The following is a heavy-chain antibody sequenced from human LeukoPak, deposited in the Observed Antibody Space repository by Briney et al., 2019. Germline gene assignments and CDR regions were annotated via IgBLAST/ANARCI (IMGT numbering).Heavy chain of an antibody. CDR1: GGSISSSSYY. CDR2: IYYSGST. Sequence: SETLSLTCTVSGGSISSSSYYWGWIRQPPGKGLEWIGSIYYSGSTYYNPSLKSRVTISVDTSKNQFSLKLSSVTAADTAVYYCARHSPHYDFWSGSRGAFDIWGQGTMVTVSS. J-gene: IGHJ3*02. D-gene: IGHD3-3*01. V-gene: IGHV4-39*01. CDR3: ARHSPHYDFWSGSRGAFDI.